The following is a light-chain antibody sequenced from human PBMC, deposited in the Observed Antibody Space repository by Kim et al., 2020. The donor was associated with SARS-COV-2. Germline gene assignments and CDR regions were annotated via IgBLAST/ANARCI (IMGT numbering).Light chain of an antibody. CDR3: TSHASSGTYV. J-gene: IGLJ1*01. Sequence: YDYVFWYQQHPGNAPKVIIYDVSQRPSGVSDRFSGSKSGNTASLTISGLRGEDEADYYCTSHASSGTYVFGTGTKVTVL. CDR2: DVS. CDR1: YDY. V-gene: IGLV2-14*03.